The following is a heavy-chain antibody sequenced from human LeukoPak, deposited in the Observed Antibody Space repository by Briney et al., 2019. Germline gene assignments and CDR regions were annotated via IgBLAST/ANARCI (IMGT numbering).Heavy chain of an antibody. J-gene: IGHJ6*02. CDR3: TRDASGDTNSGPRMNV. Sequence: GGSLRLSCAASAFTFRTYWMSWVRQAPGKGLEWVAMIKPDGSEKYYVDSVKGLFTISRDNAKNSLYLQMSSLRAEDTAVYYCTRDASGDTNSGPRMNVWGQGTTVTVSS. V-gene: IGHV3-7*05. CDR1: AFTFRTYW. D-gene: IGHD1-26*01. CDR2: IKPDGSEK.